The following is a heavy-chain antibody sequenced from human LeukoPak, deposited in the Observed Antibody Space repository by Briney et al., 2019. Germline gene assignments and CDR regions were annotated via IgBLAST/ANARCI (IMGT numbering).Heavy chain of an antibody. CDR2: FDPEDGET. CDR3: ATAAGYYYDSSGYSNWFDP. Sequence: APVKVSCKVSGYTLTELSMHWVRQAPGKGLEWMGGFDPEDGETIYAQKFQGRVTMTEDTSTDTAYMELSSLRSEDTAVYYCATAAGYYYDSSGYSNWFDPWGQGTLVTVSS. CDR1: GYTLTELS. V-gene: IGHV1-24*01. D-gene: IGHD3-22*01. J-gene: IGHJ5*02.